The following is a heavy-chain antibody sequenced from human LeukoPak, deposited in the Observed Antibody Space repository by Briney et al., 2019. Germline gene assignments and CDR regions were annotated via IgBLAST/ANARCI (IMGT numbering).Heavy chain of an antibody. CDR3: ARGGAAYCSGGSCYPFKY. J-gene: IGHJ4*02. D-gene: IGHD2-15*01. Sequence: SETLSLTCAVYGGSFSGYYWSWIRQPPGKGLEWIGEINHSGSTNYNPSLKSRVTISVDTSKNQFSLKLSSVTAADTAMYYCARGGAAYCSGGSCYPFKYWGQGTLVTVSS. CDR2: INHSGST. V-gene: IGHV4-34*01. CDR1: GGSFSGYY.